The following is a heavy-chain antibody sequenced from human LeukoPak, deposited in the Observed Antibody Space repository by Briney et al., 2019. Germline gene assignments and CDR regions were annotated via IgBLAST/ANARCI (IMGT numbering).Heavy chain of an antibody. D-gene: IGHD6-19*01. J-gene: IGHJ4*02. CDR2: IYYSGST. CDR1: GGFISGYY. Sequence: SETLSLTCTVSGGFISGYYWSWIRQPPGKGLEWIGYIYYSGSTNYNPSLKSRVTISVDTSKNQFSLKLSSVTAADTAVYYCARDKSSSGWYHYWGQGTLVTVSS. V-gene: IGHV4-59*01. CDR3: ARDKSSSGWYHY.